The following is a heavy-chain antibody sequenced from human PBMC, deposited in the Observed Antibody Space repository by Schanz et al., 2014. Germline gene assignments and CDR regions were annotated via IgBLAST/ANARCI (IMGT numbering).Heavy chain of an antibody. Sequence: EVQLXESGGGLIQPGGSLRLSCAASGFTFRSYAMSWVRQAPGKGLEWVSVISGSGDHTHYADSVKGRFTISRDTSGNTLYLQMNSLTGEDTAVYYCAKDGVPSPWVCFGGYCYSGGADYWGQGTLVTVSS. J-gene: IGHJ4*02. CDR2: ISGSGDHT. CDR1: GFTFRSYA. V-gene: IGHV3-23*01. CDR3: AKDGVPSPWVCFGGYCYSGGADY. D-gene: IGHD2-21*02.